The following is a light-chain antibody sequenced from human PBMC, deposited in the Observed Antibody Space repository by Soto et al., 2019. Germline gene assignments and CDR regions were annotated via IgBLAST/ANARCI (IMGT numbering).Light chain of an antibody. CDR2: EVS. CDR3: SSYAGSNNVG. Sequence: QYALTQPPYASGSPGQTVTISCTGTSSDGGGYNYVSWYQQHPGKAPKLMIYEVSKRPSGVPDRFSGSKSGNTASLTVSGLQAEDEADYYCSSYAGSNNVGFGGGTTVNVL. J-gene: IGLJ3*02. CDR1: SSDGGGYNY. V-gene: IGLV2-8*01.